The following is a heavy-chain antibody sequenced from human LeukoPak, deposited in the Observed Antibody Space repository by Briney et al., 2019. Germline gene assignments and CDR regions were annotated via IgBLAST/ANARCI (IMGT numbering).Heavy chain of an antibody. CDR1: GFAFSSYW. Sequence: GGSLRLSCAASGFAFSSYWMSWVRQAPGKGLEWVANIKEDGSEKYYVDSVKGRFIISRDNAENSLYLQMNSLRADDTAVYYCARVRVATTGRYDALNLWGQGTMVTVSS. CDR2: IKEDGSEK. J-gene: IGHJ3*01. V-gene: IGHV3-7*01. CDR3: ARVRVATTGRYDALNL. D-gene: IGHD5-12*01.